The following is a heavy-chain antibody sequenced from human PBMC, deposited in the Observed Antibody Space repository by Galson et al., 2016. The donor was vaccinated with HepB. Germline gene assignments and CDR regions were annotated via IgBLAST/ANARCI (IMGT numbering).Heavy chain of an antibody. CDR1: GFTFKSYA. Sequence: SLRLSCAASGFTFKSYAMYWVRQAPGKGLEWVAVTSHDGNSNSYADSVKGRVTISRDNSKNTLYLQMNSLRVEDTAVDYCASFGGVIAYDAVDIWGKGTMVTVSS. D-gene: IGHD3-16*02. CDR2: TSHDGNSN. V-gene: IGHV3-30-3*01. J-gene: IGHJ3*02. CDR3: ASFGGVIAYDAVDI.